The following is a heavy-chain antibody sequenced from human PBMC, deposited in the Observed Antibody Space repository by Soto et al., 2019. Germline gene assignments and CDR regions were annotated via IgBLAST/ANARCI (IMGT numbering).Heavy chain of an antibody. J-gene: IGHJ6*02. V-gene: IGHV5-51*01. CDR2: IYPADSDT. CDR1: GYSFTNYW. Sequence: GESLKISCNGSGYSFTNYWIVWVRQMPGKGLEWMGSIYPADSDTRYRPSFQGQVTISADESITTAYLQWTSLKASDTVMYYCARASGSDGMDVWGQGTTVTVSS. CDR3: ARASGSDGMDV.